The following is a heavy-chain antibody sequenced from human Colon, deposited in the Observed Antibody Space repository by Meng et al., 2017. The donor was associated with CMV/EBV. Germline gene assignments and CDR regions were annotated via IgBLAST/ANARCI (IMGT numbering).Heavy chain of an antibody. J-gene: IGHJ4*02. CDR3: AKAPGAAAGTSPFFDY. CDR2: IRYDGITK. Sequence: GESLKISCAASGFDFNFYAMTWVRQAPGKGLEWVAFIRYDGITKSYADSVKGRFTISRDNSKNILYLQMNSLGAEDTAMYYCAKAPGAAAGTSPFFDYWGQGTLVTVSS. V-gene: IGHV3-30*02. CDR1: GFDFNFYA. D-gene: IGHD6-13*01.